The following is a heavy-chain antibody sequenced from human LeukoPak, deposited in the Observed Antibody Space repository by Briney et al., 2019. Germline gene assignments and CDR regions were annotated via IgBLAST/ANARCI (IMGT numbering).Heavy chain of an antibody. V-gene: IGHV3-30*04. CDR2: ISNDGTNK. J-gene: IGHJ6*02. Sequence: GGSLRLSCVASGFTFSKYAIHWVRQAPGKGLDWVAVISNDGTNKYYADSVKGRFTISRDNSKNTLDLQMNSLRAEDTAVYYCARDQSVYFYYGMDVWGQGTTVTVSS. CDR3: ARDQSVYFYYGMDV. CDR1: GFTFSKYA.